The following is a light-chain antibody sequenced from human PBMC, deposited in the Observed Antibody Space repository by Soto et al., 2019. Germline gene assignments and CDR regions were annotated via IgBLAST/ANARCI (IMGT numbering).Light chain of an antibody. V-gene: IGKV1-39*01. CDR1: QSVSRY. Sequence: DIQMTQSPSSLSASVGDRVTITCRASQSVSRYLNWYQHKPGKAPKLLINAASNLRSGVPSRFSGSGSGTDFTFTIEGLQPEDFAVYYCQQSYITPPITFGQGTRLEIK. J-gene: IGKJ5*01. CDR2: AAS. CDR3: QQSYITPPIT.